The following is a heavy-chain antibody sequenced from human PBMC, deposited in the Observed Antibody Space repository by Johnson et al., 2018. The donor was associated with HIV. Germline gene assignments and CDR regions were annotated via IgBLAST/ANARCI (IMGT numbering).Heavy chain of an antibody. CDR2: ISGSGGST. Sequence: VQLVESGGGVVQPGGSLRLSCAASGFTFSSYAMSWVRQAPGKGLEWVSAISGSGGSTYYADSVKGRFTISRDNSKNTLYLQMNSLRAEDTAVYYCAKDFNVVYDCGRALDVWGQGTMVTVSS. CDR3: AKDFNVVYDCGRALDV. D-gene: IGHD5/OR15-5a*01. J-gene: IGHJ3*01. CDR1: GFTFSSYA. V-gene: IGHV3-23*04.